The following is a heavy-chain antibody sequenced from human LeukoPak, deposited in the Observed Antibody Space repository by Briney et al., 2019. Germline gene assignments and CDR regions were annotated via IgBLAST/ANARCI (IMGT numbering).Heavy chain of an antibody. CDR2: ISYDGSNK. J-gene: IGHJ4*02. CDR3: ARDSDYYDSSGYYYARSPPGD. D-gene: IGHD3-22*01. CDR1: GFTFSSYA. V-gene: IGHV3-30-3*01. Sequence: PGGSLRLSCAASGFTFSSYAMHWVRQAPGKGLEWVAVISYDGSNKYYADSVKGRFTISRDNSKNTLYLQMNSLRAEDTAVYYCARDSDYYDSSGYYYARSPPGDWGQGTLVTVSS.